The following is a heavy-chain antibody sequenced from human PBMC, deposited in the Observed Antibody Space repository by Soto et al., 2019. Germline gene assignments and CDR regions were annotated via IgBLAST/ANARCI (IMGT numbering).Heavy chain of an antibody. D-gene: IGHD3-22*01. CDR2: IYYSGSP. J-gene: IGHJ4*02. CDR1: GGSISSGDYY. CDR3: DRDSSGYYSGFDY. V-gene: IGHV4-30-4*01. Sequence: QVQLQESGPGLVKPSQTLSLTCTVSGGSISSGDYYWSWIRQPPGKGLEWIGYIYYSGSPYYNPSLKSRVTISVDPSKHQCSLKLSSVTAADTAVYYCDRDSSGYYSGFDYWGQGTLVTVSS.